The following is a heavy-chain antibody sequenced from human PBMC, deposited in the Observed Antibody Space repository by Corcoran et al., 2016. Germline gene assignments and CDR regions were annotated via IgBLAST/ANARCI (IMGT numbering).Heavy chain of an antibody. CDR2: INASFGNA. J-gene: IGHJ5*02. CDR3: ATSSSYDGSSGYVSSRFDL. Sequence: QVQLVQSGAEVKKPGASVKVSCKASGGTFSSYAINWVRQAPGQGLEWMGGINASFGNANYAQKFQGRVTITRDTSTSTAYMELSSLRSEDTAVYYCATSSSYDGSSGYVSSRFDLWGQGTLVTVSS. D-gene: IGHD3-22*01. V-gene: IGHV1-69*06. CDR1: GGTFSSYA.